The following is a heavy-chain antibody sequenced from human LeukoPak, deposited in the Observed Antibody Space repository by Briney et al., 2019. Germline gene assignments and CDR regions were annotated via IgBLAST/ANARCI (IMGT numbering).Heavy chain of an antibody. D-gene: IGHD3-9*01. CDR3: AKGYDLLTGYYLDY. CDR2: ISSSSSYI. Sequence: GSLRLSCAASGFTFSSYSMNWVRQAPGKGLEWVSSISSSSSYIYYADSVKCRFTISRDNAKNSRYLQMKSLRAEDTALYYCAKGYDLLTGYYLDYWGQGTLVTVSS. V-gene: IGHV3-21*04. J-gene: IGHJ4*02. CDR1: GFTFSSYS.